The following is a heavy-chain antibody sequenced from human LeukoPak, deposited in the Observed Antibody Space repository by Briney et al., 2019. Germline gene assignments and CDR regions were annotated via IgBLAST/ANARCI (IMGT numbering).Heavy chain of an antibody. CDR3: ARDGAVTNGRYFDY. J-gene: IGHJ4*02. Sequence: SGGSLRLSCAASGFTFSSYSMNWVRQAPGKGLEWVSYISSSSSTIYYADSVKGRFTISRDNAKNSRYLQMNRLRAEETAVYYCARDGAVTNGRYFDYWGQGTLVTVSS. V-gene: IGHV3-48*01. D-gene: IGHD4-17*01. CDR1: GFTFSSYS. CDR2: ISSSSSTI.